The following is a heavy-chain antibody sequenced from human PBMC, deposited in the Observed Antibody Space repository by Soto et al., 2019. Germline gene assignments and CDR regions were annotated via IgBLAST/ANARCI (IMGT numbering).Heavy chain of an antibody. V-gene: IGHV1-2*04. J-gene: IGHJ6*02. D-gene: IGHD6-13*01. CDR1: GYTFTGYH. CDR2: INPNSGGT. CDR3: ARDQGSSSWYHHNYYYYGMDV. Sequence: GASVKVCCKASGYTFTGYHMHWVRQAPGQGLEWMGWINPNSGGTNYAQKFQGWVTMTRDTSISTAYMELSRLRSDDTAVYYCARDQGSSSWYHHNYYYYGMDVWGQGTTVTVSS.